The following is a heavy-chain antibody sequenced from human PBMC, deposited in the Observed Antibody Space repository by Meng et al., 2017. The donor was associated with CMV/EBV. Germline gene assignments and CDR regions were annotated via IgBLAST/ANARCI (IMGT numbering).Heavy chain of an antibody. J-gene: IGHJ4*02. CDR2: ISAYNGNT. Sequence: QVQLVQSGAEVKKPGASVKVSCQASGYTFTSYGISWVRQAPGQGLEWMGWISAYNGNTNYAQKLQGRVTMTTDTSTSTAYMELRSLRSDDTAVYYCARLIYCSGGSCPSIYFDYWGQGTLVTVSS. V-gene: IGHV1-18*01. CDR3: ARLIYCSGGSCPSIYFDY. D-gene: IGHD2-15*01. CDR1: GYTFTSYG.